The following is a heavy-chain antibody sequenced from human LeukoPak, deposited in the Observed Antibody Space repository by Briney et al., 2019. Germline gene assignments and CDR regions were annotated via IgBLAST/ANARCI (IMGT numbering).Heavy chain of an antibody. CDR1: GFTFDDYA. CDR2: ISWNSGSI. V-gene: IGHV3-9*01. Sequence: GRSLRLSCAASGFTFDDYAMHSVRHAPGKCLEWLSGISWNSGSIVYADSVKGRFTISRDNAKNSLYLQMNSLRAEDTALYYCAKDRRLRLRGDIFDYWGQGTLVTVSS. J-gene: IGHJ4*02. D-gene: IGHD5-12*01. CDR3: AKDRRLRLRGDIFDY.